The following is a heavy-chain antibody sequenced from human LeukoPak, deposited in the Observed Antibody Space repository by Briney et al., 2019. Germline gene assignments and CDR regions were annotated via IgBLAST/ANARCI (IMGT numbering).Heavy chain of an antibody. V-gene: IGHV3-23*01. CDR3: AKVSEDIVVVPAAMWFDP. J-gene: IGHJ5*02. Sequence: GGSLRLSCAASGFTFSSYAMSWVRQAPGKGLEWVSAISGSGGSTYYADSVKGRFTISRDNSKNTLYLQMNSLRAEDTAVYYCAKVSEDIVVVPAAMWFDPWGQGTLVTVS. CDR1: GFTFSSYA. CDR2: ISGSGGST. D-gene: IGHD2-2*01.